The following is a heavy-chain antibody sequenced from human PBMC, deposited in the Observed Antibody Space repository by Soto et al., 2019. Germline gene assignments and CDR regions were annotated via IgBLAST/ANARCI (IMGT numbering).Heavy chain of an antibody. CDR2: MNPNSGNT. CDR3: ASLWFGELSVYDLFAF. D-gene: IGHD3-10*01. J-gene: IGHJ3*01. Sequence: GASVKVSCKASGYTFTSYDINWVRQATGQGLEWMGWMNPNSGNTGYAQKFQGRVTMARNTSISTAYMGLSSLRSEDTAVYYCASLWFGELSVYDLFAFWGQGTMVTVSS. V-gene: IGHV1-8*01. CDR1: GYTFTSYD.